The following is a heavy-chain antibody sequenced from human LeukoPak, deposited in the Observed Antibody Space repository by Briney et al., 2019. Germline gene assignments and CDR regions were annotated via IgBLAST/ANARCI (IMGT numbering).Heavy chain of an antibody. J-gene: IGHJ6*02. V-gene: IGHV3-53*01. CDR3: AREHRVPPYYYYYGMDV. CDR2: IYSGGST. CDR1: GFTVNSNY. D-gene: IGHD3-3*01. Sequence: GGSLRLSCAASGFTVNSNYLSWVRQAPGKGLEWVSVIYSGGSTYYADSVKGRFTISRDDSKNTLYLQMNSLRAEDTAVYYCAREHRVPPYYYYYGMDVWGQGTTVTVSS.